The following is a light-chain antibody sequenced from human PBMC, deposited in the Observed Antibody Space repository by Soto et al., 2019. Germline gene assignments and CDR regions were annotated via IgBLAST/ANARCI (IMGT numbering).Light chain of an antibody. CDR2: GND. J-gene: IGLJ1*01. CDR1: SSNIGGNT. V-gene: IGLV1-44*01. CDR3: AAWDDSLNAFV. Sequence: QLVLTQPPSASGTPGQRVTISCFGSSSNIGGNTVNWYQQLPGTAPKLLIYGNDQRPSGVPDRFSGSKSGTSASLAISGLQSEDEADYYCAAWDDSLNAFVFGTGTKLTVL.